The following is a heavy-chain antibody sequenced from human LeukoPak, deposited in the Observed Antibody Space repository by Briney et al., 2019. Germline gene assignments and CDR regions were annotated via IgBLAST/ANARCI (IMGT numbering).Heavy chain of an antibody. V-gene: IGHV1-8*01. CDR2: MNPNSGNT. Sequence: ASVRVSCKASGYTFTSYDIHWVRQATGQGLEWMGWMNPNSGNTGYAQKFQGRVTMTRNTSISTAYMELSSLRSEDAAVYYCARGGSGWAYYYYYYMDVWGKGTTVTISS. CDR1: GYTFTSYD. D-gene: IGHD6-19*01. CDR3: ARGGSGWAYYYYYYMDV. J-gene: IGHJ6*03.